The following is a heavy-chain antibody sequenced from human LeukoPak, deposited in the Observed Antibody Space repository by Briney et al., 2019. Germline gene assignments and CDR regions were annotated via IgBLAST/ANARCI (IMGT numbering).Heavy chain of an antibody. J-gene: IGHJ4*02. CDR3: ARQGSPGAVAGKVFDY. D-gene: IGHD6-19*01. Sequence: PSETLSLTCTVSGGSISSYYWSWIRQPPGKGLEWIGYIYYSGSTNYNPSLKSRVTISVDTPKNQFSLKLSSVTAADTAVYYCARQGSPGAVAGKVFDYWGQGTLVTVSS. CDR1: GGSISSYY. V-gene: IGHV4-59*08. CDR2: IYYSGST.